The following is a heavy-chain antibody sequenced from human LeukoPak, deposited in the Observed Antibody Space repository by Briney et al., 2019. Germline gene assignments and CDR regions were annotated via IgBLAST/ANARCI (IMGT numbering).Heavy chain of an antibody. D-gene: IGHD2-2*01. V-gene: IGHV3-48*01. Sequence: PGGSLRLSCAASAFTISASGMSWVRQTSGKGLEWISYTSSSGTIIYYADSVKGRFTISRDSAKNSLFLQMNSLRAEDTAVYYCARDSRSHCSSTACYGPYFDYWGQGTLVTVSS. CDR1: AFTISASG. CDR3: ARDSRSHCSSTACYGPYFDY. CDR2: TSSSGTII. J-gene: IGHJ4*02.